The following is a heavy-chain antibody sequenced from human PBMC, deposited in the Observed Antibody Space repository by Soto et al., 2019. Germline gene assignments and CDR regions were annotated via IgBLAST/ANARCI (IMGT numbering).Heavy chain of an antibody. J-gene: IGHJ4*02. Sequence: PSQTLSHTCPVSYGSISSGGYYLSFLHQHPLKGLEWIGYIYYSGSTYYNPSLKSRVTISVDTSKNQFSLKLSSVTAADTAVYYCARAEAPALIAVANYFDYWGQGTLVTVSS. CDR3: ARAEAPALIAVANYFDY. CDR1: YGSISSGGYY. D-gene: IGHD6-19*01. CDR2: IYYSGST. V-gene: IGHV4-31*03.